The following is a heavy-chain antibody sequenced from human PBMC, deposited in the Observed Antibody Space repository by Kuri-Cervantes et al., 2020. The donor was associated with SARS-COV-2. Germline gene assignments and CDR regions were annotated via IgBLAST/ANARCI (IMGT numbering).Heavy chain of an antibody. V-gene: IGHV3-30-3*01. CDR3: ARAGVRELRFLDLVYVPDY. CDR1: GFTFSSYA. D-gene: IGHD3-3*01. J-gene: IGHJ4*02. CDR2: ISYDGSNK. Sequence: GESLKISCAASGFTFSSYAMHWVRQAPGKGLEWVAVISYDGSNKYYADSVKGRFTISRDNSKNTLYLQMNSLRAEDTAVYYCARAGVRELRFLDLVYVPDYWGQGTLVTDSS.